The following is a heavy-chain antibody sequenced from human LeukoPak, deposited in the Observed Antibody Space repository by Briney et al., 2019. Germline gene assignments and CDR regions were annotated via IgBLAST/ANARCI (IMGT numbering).Heavy chain of an antibody. CDR1: GFTFGDYA. J-gene: IGHJ6*02. Sequence: PGRSLLLSCAAAGFTFGDYAMSGVRQAPGKGQEGVGFIRSKAYGVSTEYAAAVKGRFTISRDDSKSIAYLQMNSLKTEDTAVYYCTRVVDYYDSSGYYYPYYYYYGMDVWGQGTTVTVSS. V-gene: IGHV3-49*04. D-gene: IGHD3-22*01. CDR2: IRSKAYGVST. CDR3: TRVVDYYDSSGYYYPYYYYYGMDV.